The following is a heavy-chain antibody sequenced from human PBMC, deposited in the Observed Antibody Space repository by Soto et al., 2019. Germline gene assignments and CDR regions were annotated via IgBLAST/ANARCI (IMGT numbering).Heavy chain of an antibody. CDR3: ASRRGGGDAFDI. V-gene: IGHV2-5*02. D-gene: IGHD2-15*01. Sequence: QITLKESGPTLVKPTQTLTLTCTFSGFSLSTSGVGVGWIRQPPGKALEWLALIYWDDDKRYSPSLKSRLTITKDPSKNQVVLTMTNMDPVDTATYYCASRRGGGDAFDIWGQGTMVTVSS. CDR1: GFSLSTSGVG. J-gene: IGHJ3*02. CDR2: IYWDDDK.